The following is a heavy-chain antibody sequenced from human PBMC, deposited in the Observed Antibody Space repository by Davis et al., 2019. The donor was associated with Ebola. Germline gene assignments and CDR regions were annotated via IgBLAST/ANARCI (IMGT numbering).Heavy chain of an antibody. V-gene: IGHV1-8*01. Sequence: ASVKVSCKASGYTFTSYDINWVRQATGQGLEWMGWMNPNSGNTGYAQKFQGRVTMTGNTSISTAYMELSSLRSEDTAVYYCARDLIVVVVAATGGYYYYGMDVWGQGTTVTVSS. CDR1: GYTFTSYD. CDR3: ARDLIVVVVAATGGYYYYGMDV. D-gene: IGHD2-15*01. CDR2: MNPNSGNT. J-gene: IGHJ6*02.